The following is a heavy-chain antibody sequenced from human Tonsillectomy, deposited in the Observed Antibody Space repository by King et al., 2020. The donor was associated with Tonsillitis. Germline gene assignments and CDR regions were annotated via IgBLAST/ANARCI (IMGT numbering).Heavy chain of an antibody. D-gene: IGHD3-22*01. CDR2: IYYSGST. V-gene: IGHV4-39*01. CDR3: HLYYYDSSGYFNAFDI. J-gene: IGHJ3*02. CDR1: GGSISSSSYY. Sequence: QLQESGPGLVKPSETLSLTCTVSGGSISSSSYYWGWIRQPPGKGLEWIESIYYSGSTYYNPSLKSRVTRSVDTSKNQFSLKLSSVTAADTAVYYCHLYYYDSSGYFNAFDIWGQGTMVTVSS.